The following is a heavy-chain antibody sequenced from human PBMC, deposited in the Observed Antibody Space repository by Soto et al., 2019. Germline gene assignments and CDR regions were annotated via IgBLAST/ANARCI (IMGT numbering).Heavy chain of an antibody. Sequence: GGSLRLSCAASGFTLDDYAMHWVRQAPGKGLEWVSGISWNSGSIGYADSVKGRFTISRDNAKNSLYLQMNSLRAEDTALYYCAKDLKRRLLWFGSAFGIWGQGTMVTVSS. J-gene: IGHJ3*02. CDR3: AKDLKRRLLWFGSAFGI. V-gene: IGHV3-9*01. CDR2: ISWNSGSI. CDR1: GFTLDDYA. D-gene: IGHD3-10*01.